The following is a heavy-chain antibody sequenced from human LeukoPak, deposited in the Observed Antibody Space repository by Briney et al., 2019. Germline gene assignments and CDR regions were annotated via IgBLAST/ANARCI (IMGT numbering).Heavy chain of an antibody. D-gene: IGHD6-19*01. J-gene: IGHJ4*02. CDR2: IYYSGST. CDR1: GGSISSYY. V-gene: IGHV4-59*12. Sequence: SETLSLTCTVSGGSISSYYWSWIRQPPGKGLEWIGYIYYSGSTYYNPSLKSRVTISVDRSKNQFSLKLSSVTAADTAVYYCARDHSGLPDYWGQGTLVTVSS. CDR3: ARDHSGLPDY.